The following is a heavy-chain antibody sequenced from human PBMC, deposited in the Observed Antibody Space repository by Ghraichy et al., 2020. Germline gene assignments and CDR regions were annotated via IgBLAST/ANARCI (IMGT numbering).Heavy chain of an antibody. CDR3: ATLGYSAGHYFDH. CDR2: IYHSGNT. D-gene: IGHD5-12*01. J-gene: IGHJ4*02. CDR1: SGSITSGSYY. Sequence: SETLSLICTVSSGSITSGSYYWGSVRQWPGKGLEWLGSIYHSGNTFYDPSLESRVTTSMDNSKNLYSLNLRSVTAADTAVYFCATLGYSAGHYFDHWGQGTLVTVSS. V-gene: IGHV4-39*01.